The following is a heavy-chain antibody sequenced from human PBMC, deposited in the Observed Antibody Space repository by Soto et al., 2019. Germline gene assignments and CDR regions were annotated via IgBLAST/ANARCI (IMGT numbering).Heavy chain of an antibody. CDR1: GFTFSSYA. D-gene: IGHD5-12*01. J-gene: IGHJ4*02. CDR2: ISYDGSNK. CDR3: AREGGYDSFDY. Sequence: QVQLVESGGGVVQPGRSLRLSCAASGFTFSSYAMHWVRQAPGKGLEWVAVISYDGSNKYYADSVKGRFTISRDNSKNTRYLQMNSLRAEDTAVYYCAREGGYDSFDYWGQGTLVTVSS. V-gene: IGHV3-30-3*01.